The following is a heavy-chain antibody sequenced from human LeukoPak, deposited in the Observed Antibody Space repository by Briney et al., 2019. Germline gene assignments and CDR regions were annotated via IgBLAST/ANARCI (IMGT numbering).Heavy chain of an antibody. Sequence: PGGSLRLSCAASGFTFSSSAMSWVRQVPGKGLEWVSGISASGGSTNYADSVKGRFTISRDNSKNTLYLQMNNLGAEDTAVYYCATGGGADYFDYWGQGTLVTVSS. CDR1: GFTFSSSA. V-gene: IGHV3-23*01. D-gene: IGHD1-26*01. CDR3: ATGGGADYFDY. CDR2: ISASGGST. J-gene: IGHJ4*02.